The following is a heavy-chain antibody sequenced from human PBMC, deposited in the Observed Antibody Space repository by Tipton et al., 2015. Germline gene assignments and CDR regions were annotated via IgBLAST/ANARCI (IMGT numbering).Heavy chain of an antibody. CDR3: AREAIFGVAYWFDP. Sequence: GSLRLSCEASGFTFTNYWMHWVRQAPGKGLVWVSRVNSDGSSTSYAESVKGRFTISRDNAKNTLYLQMNSLRAEDTAVYYCAREAIFGVAYWFDPWGPGTLVTVPS. V-gene: IGHV3-74*01. J-gene: IGHJ5*02. CDR1: GFTFTNYW. CDR2: VNSDGSST. D-gene: IGHD3-3*01.